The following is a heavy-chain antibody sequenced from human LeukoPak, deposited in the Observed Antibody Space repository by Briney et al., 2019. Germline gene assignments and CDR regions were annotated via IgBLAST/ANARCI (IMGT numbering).Heavy chain of an antibody. CDR3: ARVDSSTSPYYYYYGMDV. V-gene: IGHV3-7*01. J-gene: IGHJ6*02. CDR2: IKQDGSEK. CDR1: GFTLRSYA. Sequence: GGSLRLSCAACGFTLRSYAMHWVRQAPGKGLEWVANIKQDGSEKYYVDSVKGRFTISRDNAKNSLYLQMNSLRAEDTAVYYCARVDSSTSPYYYYYGMDVWGQGTTVTVSS. D-gene: IGHD2-2*01.